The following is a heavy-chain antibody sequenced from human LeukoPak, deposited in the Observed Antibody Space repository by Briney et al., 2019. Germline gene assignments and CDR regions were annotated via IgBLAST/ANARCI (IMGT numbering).Heavy chain of an antibody. CDR3: AGRTTVTTWDYYYYGMDV. CDR1: GFTFSSYS. J-gene: IGHJ6*02. D-gene: IGHD4-17*01. CDR2: ISSSSSTI. V-gene: IGHV3-48*02. Sequence: PGGSLRLSCAASGFTFSSYSMNWVRQAPGKGLEWVSYISSSSSTIYYADSVKGRFTISRDNAKNSLYLQMNSLRDEDTAVCYCAGRTTVTTWDYYYYGMDVWGQGTTVTVSS.